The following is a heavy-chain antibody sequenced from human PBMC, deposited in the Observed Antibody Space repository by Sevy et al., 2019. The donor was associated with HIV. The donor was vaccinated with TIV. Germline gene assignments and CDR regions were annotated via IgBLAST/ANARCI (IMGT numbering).Heavy chain of an antibody. CDR2: ISYDGSNK. CDR3: ARERGSYYEFTDGMDV. V-gene: IGHV3-30-3*01. CDR1: GFTFSSYA. Sequence: GGSLRLSCAASGFTFSSYAMHWVRQAPGKGLEWVAVISYDGSNKYYAHSVKGRFTISRDNSKNTLYLQMNSLRAEDTAVYYCARERGSYYEFTDGMDVWGQGTTVTVSS. J-gene: IGHJ6*02. D-gene: IGHD1-26*01.